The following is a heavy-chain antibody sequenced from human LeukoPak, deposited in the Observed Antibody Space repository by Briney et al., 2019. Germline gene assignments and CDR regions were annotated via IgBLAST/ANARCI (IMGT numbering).Heavy chain of an antibody. CDR2: INHSGST. D-gene: IGHD1-26*01. Sequence: PSETLSLTCAVYGRSFSGYYWSWIRQPPGKGLEWIGEINHSGSTNYNPSLKSRVTISVDTSKNQFSLKLSSVTAADTAVYYCASFSGSYVYHWFDPWGQGTLVTVSS. CDR1: GRSFSGYY. J-gene: IGHJ5*02. CDR3: ASFSGSYVYHWFDP. V-gene: IGHV4-34*01.